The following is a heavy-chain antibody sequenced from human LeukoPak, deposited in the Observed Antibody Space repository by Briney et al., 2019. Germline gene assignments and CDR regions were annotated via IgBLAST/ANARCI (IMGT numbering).Heavy chain of an antibody. V-gene: IGHV4-39*01. Sequence: SETLSLTCTVSGGSISNYYWGWIRRPPGKGLEWIGGVYYTGTTSSNPSLKSRVTISVDTSKNQFSLRLSSVTAADTAVYYCARHVSVAVTNFFDYWGQGTLVAVSS. CDR3: ARHVSVAVTNFFDY. D-gene: IGHD6-19*01. J-gene: IGHJ4*02. CDR1: GGSISNYY. CDR2: VYYTGTT.